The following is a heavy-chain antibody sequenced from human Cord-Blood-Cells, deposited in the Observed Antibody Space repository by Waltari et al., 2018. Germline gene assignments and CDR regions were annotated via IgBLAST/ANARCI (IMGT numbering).Heavy chain of an antibody. Sequence: QVQLQESGPGLVKPSETLSLTCTVSGGSVSSGSYYWSWIRQPPGKGLEWIGYNYYSGTTNYNPSLKSRVTISVDTSKNQFALKLSSVTAAETAVYYCAREPVDTAMVDYWGQGTLVTVSS. J-gene: IGHJ4*02. D-gene: IGHD5-18*01. CDR3: AREPVDTAMVDY. CDR1: GGSVSSGSYY. CDR2: NYYSGTT. V-gene: IGHV4-61*01.